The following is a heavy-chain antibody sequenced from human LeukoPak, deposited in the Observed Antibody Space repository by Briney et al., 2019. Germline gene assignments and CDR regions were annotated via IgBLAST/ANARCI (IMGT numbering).Heavy chain of an antibody. CDR1: GFTFSTYT. CDR2: INTSSGYV. CDR3: ARESGGRGFDY. J-gene: IGHJ4*02. V-gene: IGHV3-21*01. Sequence: GGSLRLSCAASGFTFSTYTMNWVRQAPGKGLEWVSSINTSSGYVYHADPVKGRFTIFRDNANSLFLQMNSLRAEDTAVYYCARESGGRGFDYWGQGTLVTVSS. D-gene: IGHD2-15*01.